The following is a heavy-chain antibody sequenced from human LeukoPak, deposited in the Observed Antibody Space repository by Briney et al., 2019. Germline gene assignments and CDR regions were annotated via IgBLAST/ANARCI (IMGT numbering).Heavy chain of an antibody. J-gene: IGHJ6*03. CDR3: AGATVTSYYYYMDV. CDR1: GGSISSYY. D-gene: IGHD4-17*01. Sequence: SETLSLTCTVSGGSISSYYWSWIRQPAGKGLEWIGRIYTSGSTNYNPSLKSRVTISVDKSKNQFSLKLSSVTAADTDVYYCAGATVTSYYYYMDVWGKGTTVTVSS. V-gene: IGHV4-4*07. CDR2: IYTSGST.